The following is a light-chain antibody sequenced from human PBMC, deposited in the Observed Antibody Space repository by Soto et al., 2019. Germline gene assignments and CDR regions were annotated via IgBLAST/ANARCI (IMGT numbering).Light chain of an antibody. Sequence: QSVLTQPRSLSGSPGQSVTISCTGPTIGAHSFVSWYQDRPDKVPKLLIYDVSQWPSGIPDRFSGSRSANTASLTISGLQADDAAAYYCCSYTGNKVFVFGTGTKVTVL. CDR2: DVS. V-gene: IGLV2-11*01. CDR3: CSYTGNKVFV. J-gene: IGLJ1*01. CDR1: TIGAHSF.